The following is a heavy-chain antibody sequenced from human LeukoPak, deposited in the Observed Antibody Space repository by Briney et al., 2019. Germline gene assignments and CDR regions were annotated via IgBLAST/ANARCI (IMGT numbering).Heavy chain of an antibody. Sequence: GGSLRLSCAASGFTFSSYAMHWVRQAPGKGLEYVSAISSNGGSTYYANSVKGRFTISRDNSKKTLYLQMGSLRAEDMAVYYCARGVWELLTDYWGQGTLVTVSS. CDR1: GFTFSSYA. CDR3: ARGVWELLTDY. V-gene: IGHV3-64*01. D-gene: IGHD1-26*01. J-gene: IGHJ4*02. CDR2: ISSNGGST.